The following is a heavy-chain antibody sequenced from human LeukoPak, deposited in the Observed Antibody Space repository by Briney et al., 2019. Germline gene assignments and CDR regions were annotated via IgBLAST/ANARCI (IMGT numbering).Heavy chain of an antibody. CDR1: GFTFSSYA. V-gene: IGHV3-23*01. Sequence: GGSLRLSCAASGFTFSSYAMSWVRQAPGKGLEWVSAISGSGGSTYYADSVKGRFTISRDNSKNSLYLQMNSLRAEDTAVYYCAKADRVTMIVVVIASNPTNYYFDYWGQGTLVTVSS. J-gene: IGHJ4*02. CDR3: AKADRVTMIVVVIASNPTNYYFDY. CDR2: ISGSGGST. D-gene: IGHD3-22*01.